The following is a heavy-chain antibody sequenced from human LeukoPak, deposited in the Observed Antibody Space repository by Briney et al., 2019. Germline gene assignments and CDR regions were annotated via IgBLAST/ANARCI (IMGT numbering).Heavy chain of an antibody. CDR2: ISGSGGTK. CDR1: GFTFSSYA. CDR3: AQVMGVRGAPSDY. J-gene: IGHJ4*02. Sequence: GGSLRLSCAASGFTFSSYAMSWVRPAPGKGLEWVSAISGSGGTKYYADSVNGRFTISRDNSKTTLYLQMNSLTAEDTALYYCAQVMGVRGAPSDYWGQGTLVTVSS. D-gene: IGHD3-10*01. V-gene: IGHV3-23*01.